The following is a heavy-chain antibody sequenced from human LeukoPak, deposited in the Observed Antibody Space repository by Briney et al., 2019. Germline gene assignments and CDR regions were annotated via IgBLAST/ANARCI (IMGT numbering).Heavy chain of an antibody. CDR3: AKDIGGETKEGLDY. D-gene: IGHD3-10*01. CDR1: GFTFDDYA. CDR2: ISWNSGSI. V-gene: IGHV3-9*01. J-gene: IGHJ4*02. Sequence: PGGSLRLSCAASGFTFDDYAMHWVRQAPGKGLEWVSGISWNSGSIGYADSVKGRFTISRDNAKNSLYLQMNSLRAEDTALYYCAKDIGGETKEGLDYWGQGTLVTVSS.